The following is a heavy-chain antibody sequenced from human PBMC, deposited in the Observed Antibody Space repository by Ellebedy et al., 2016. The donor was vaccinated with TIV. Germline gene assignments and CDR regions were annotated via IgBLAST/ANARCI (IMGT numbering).Heavy chain of an antibody. CDR1: GGSISSSSYY. CDR2: IYYSGST. D-gene: IGHD3-10*01. Sequence: MPSETLSLTCTVSGGSISSSSYYWGWIRQPPGKGLEWIGSIYYSGSTYYNPSLKSRVTISVDTSKNQFSLKLSSVTAADTAVYYCARRHYGSGSYWTYRLDYGMDVWGQGTTVTVSS. J-gene: IGHJ6*02. CDR3: ARRHYGSGSYWTYRLDYGMDV. V-gene: IGHV4-39*01.